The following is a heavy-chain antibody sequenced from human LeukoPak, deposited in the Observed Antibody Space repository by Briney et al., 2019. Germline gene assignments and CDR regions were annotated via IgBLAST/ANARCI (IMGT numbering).Heavy chain of an antibody. V-gene: IGHV3-11*04. CDR2: ISSSGSTI. D-gene: IGHD2-15*01. Sequence: GGSLRLSCAASGFTFSDYYMSWIRQAPGKGLEWVSYISSSGSTIYYADSVKGRFTISRDNAKNSLYLQMNSLRAEDTAVYYCARDTRSSGYCSGGSCYYYYMDVWGKGTTVTVSS. CDR3: ARDTRSSGYCSGGSCYYYYMDV. J-gene: IGHJ6*03. CDR1: GFTFSDYY.